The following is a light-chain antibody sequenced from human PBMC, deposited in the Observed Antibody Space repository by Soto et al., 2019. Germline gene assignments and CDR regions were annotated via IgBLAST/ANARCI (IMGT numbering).Light chain of an antibody. J-gene: IGKJ4*01. Sequence: EIVLTQSPGTLSLSPGERATLSCRASQSVSSSYLAWYQQKPGQAPRLLIYGASSRATGIPDRFSGSGSGTDFKFTISRLEPEDFAVYYCQQYGSSPPSVGGGTKVDIK. CDR2: GAS. CDR3: QQYGSSPPS. CDR1: QSVSSSY. V-gene: IGKV3-20*01.